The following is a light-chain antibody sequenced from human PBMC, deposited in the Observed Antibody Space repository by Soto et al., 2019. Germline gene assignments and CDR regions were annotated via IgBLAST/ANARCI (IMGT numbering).Light chain of an antibody. V-gene: IGLV2-14*01. Sequence: QSVLTQPASVSGSPGQSITISFTGTTSDVGGYKYVSWYQQHPGKAPKLLIYEVSNRPSGVSNRFSGSKSGNTASLTISGLQAEDEADYYCSSYTSSSPYVFGTGTKVTVL. CDR1: TSDVGGYKY. CDR3: SSYTSSSPYV. CDR2: EVS. J-gene: IGLJ1*01.